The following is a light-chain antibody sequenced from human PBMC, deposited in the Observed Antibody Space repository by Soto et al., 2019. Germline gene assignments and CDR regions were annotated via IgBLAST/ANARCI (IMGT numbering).Light chain of an antibody. CDR3: QQYYNTLYT. V-gene: IGKV1-8*01. J-gene: IGKJ2*01. CDR1: QGISSY. Sequence: AIRMTQSPSSFSASTGDRVAITCRASQGISSYLAWYQQKPGKAPKLLIYAASTLQSGVPSRFSGSGSGTDFTLTISCLHSEDFATYYCQQYYNTLYTFGQGTK. CDR2: AAS.